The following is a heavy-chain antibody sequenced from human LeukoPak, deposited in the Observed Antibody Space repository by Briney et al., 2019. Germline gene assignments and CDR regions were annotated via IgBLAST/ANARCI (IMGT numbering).Heavy chain of an antibody. CDR3: ARDRRVRAGAELGY. J-gene: IGHJ4*02. CDR2: ISAYNGNT. Sequence: ASVKVSCKASGYTFTSYGISWVRQAPGQGLEWMVWISAYNGNTNYAQKLQGRVTMTTDTSTSTAYMELGSLRSDDTAVYYCARDRRVRAGAELGYWGQGTLVTVSS. D-gene: IGHD1-26*01. V-gene: IGHV1-18*01. CDR1: GYTFTSYG.